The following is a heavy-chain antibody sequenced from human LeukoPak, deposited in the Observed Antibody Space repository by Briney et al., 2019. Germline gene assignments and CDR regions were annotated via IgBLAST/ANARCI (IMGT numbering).Heavy chain of an antibody. J-gene: IGHJ6*03. CDR2: IYYSGST. V-gene: IGHV4-34*01. CDR3: ARVAPAVVYMDV. Sequence: SETLSLTCAVYGGSFSGYYWGWIRQPPGKGLEWIGSIYYSGSTYYNPSLKSRVTISVDTSKNQFSLKLSSVTAADTAVYYCARVAPAVVYMDVWGKGTTVTVSS. CDR1: GGSFSGYY. D-gene: IGHD6-19*01.